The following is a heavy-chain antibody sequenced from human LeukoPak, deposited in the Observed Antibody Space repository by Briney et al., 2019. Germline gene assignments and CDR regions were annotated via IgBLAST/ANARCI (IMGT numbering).Heavy chain of an antibody. D-gene: IGHD3-3*01. CDR2: INHSGST. V-gene: IGHV4-34*01. CDR3: ARGSLATYYDFWSGYPHYGMDV. Sequence: PSETLSLTCAVYGGSFSGYYWSWIRQPPGKGLEWIGEINHSGSTNYNPSLKSRVTISVDTSKNQFSLKLSSVTAADTAVYYCARGSLATYYDFWSGYPHYGMDVWGQGTTVTVSS. CDR1: GGSFSGYY. J-gene: IGHJ6*02.